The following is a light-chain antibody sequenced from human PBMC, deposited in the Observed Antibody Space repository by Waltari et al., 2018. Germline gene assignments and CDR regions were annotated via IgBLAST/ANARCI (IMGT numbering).Light chain of an antibody. CDR1: QNIFRY. V-gene: IGKV1-39*01. Sequence: DIQMTQSPSSLSASVGDRVTITCRAGQNIFRYLNWYQHKPGRAPKLLIYDASSLQRGVPSRFAGSGSGTDFTLTISSLQPEDSATYYCQQCYTIRTFGGGTKVEIK. CDR3: QQCYTIRT. CDR2: DAS. J-gene: IGKJ4*01.